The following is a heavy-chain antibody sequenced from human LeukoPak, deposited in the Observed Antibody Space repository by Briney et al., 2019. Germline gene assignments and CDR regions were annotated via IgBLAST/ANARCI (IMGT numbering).Heavy chain of an antibody. Sequence: GASVKVSCRASGYTFTSHDVIWVRQATGQGLQWIGWTNPNSGYTVYAQEFQGRVTITRDTSINTAYMELSSLRSEDTAFYYCARNRNGLDPWGQGTLVNVSS. D-gene: IGHD5-24*01. CDR2: TNPNSGYT. CDR3: ARNRNGLDP. V-gene: IGHV1-8*01. CDR1: GYTFTSHD. J-gene: IGHJ5*02.